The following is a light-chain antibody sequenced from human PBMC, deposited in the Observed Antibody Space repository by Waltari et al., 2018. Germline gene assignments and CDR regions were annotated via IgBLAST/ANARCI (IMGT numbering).Light chain of an antibody. Sequence: QSALTQPASVSGSPGQSITLSCPEASSGVGSYNLVSWYQQHPGKAPKVILYEGGKRPSGVSTRFSGSKSGNTASLTISGLQADDEADYFCSSYTGTATPRVFGGGTRLTVL. V-gene: IGLV2-23*01. CDR2: EGG. CDR1: SSGVGSYNL. CDR3: SSYTGTATPRV. J-gene: IGLJ3*02.